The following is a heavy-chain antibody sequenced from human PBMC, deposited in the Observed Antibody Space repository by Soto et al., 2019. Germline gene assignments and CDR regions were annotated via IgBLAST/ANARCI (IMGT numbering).Heavy chain of an antibody. CDR1: GFTFSSYA. V-gene: IGHV3-21*01. D-gene: IGHD1-26*01. J-gene: IGHJ5*02. Sequence: EVQLLESGGGLVQPGGSLRLSCAASGFTFSSYAMSWVRQAPGKGLEWVSSISSSSSYIYYADSVKGRFTISRDNAKNSLYLQMNSLRAEDTAVYYCARDRGGSYSPSRFDPWGQGTLVTVSS. CDR2: ISSSSSYI. CDR3: ARDRGGSYSPSRFDP.